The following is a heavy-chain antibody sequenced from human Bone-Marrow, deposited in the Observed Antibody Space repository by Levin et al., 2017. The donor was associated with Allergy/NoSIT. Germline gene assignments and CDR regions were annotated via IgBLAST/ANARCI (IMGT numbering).Heavy chain of an antibody. CDR1: GFTVRNNY. J-gene: IGHJ4*02. D-gene: IGHD3-9*01. CDR3: ARGDFITGFGHGWHFDS. Sequence: GESLKISCAASGFTVRNNYMTWVRQAPGMGLEWVSLIYDPGNRYYVEYADSVKGRFPISRDNSKNMLDLQMNSLRDEDTAVYYCARGDFITGFGHGWHFDSWGQGALVTVSS. CDR2: IYDPGNR. V-gene: IGHV3-66*01.